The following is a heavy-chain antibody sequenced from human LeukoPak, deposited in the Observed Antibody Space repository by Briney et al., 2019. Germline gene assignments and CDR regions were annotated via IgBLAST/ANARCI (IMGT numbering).Heavy chain of an antibody. V-gene: IGHV1-3*01. Sequence: AASVKVSCKASGYTFTGYAIHWVRQAPGQRPEWMGWISAGNGKTKYSQNFQGRVTITRDTSASTAYMELISLRSEDTAVYYCARDWGYQLLHYWGQGTLDTVSS. CDR2: ISAGNGKT. CDR1: GYTFTGYA. D-gene: IGHD2-2*01. J-gene: IGHJ4*02. CDR3: ARDWGYQLLHY.